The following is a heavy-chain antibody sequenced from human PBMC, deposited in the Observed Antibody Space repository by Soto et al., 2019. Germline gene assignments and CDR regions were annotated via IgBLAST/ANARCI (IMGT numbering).Heavy chain of an antibody. CDR2: IYYSGST. CDR3: AREGLTGTIGLYYYYGLDV. Sequence: QVQLQESGPGLVKPSETLSLTCTVSGGSISSYYWNWIRQPPGKGLEWIGYIYYSGSTNYNSSLESRVTISVDTSKNQFSLKLSSVTAADTAVYYCAREGLTGTIGLYYYYGLDVWGQGTTVTVSS. V-gene: IGHV4-59*01. J-gene: IGHJ6*02. CDR1: GGSISSYY. D-gene: IGHD1-7*01.